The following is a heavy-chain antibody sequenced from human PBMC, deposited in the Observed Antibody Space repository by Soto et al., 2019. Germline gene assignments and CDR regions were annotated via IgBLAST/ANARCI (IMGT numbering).Heavy chain of an antibody. CDR3: AKDRMVRGSLNWFDP. D-gene: IGHD3-10*01. J-gene: IGHJ5*02. V-gene: IGHV3-23*01. CDR1: GFTFSSYA. Sequence: EVQLLESGGGLVQPGGSLRLSCAASGFTFSSYAMSWVRQAPGKGLEWVSAISGSGGSTYYAGSVKGRFTISRDNSKNTLYLQMNSLRAEDTAVYYCAKDRMVRGSLNWFDPWGQGTLVTVSS. CDR2: ISGSGGST.